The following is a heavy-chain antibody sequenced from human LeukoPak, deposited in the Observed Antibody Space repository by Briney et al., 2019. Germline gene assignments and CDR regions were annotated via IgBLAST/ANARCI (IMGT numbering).Heavy chain of an antibody. J-gene: IGHJ4*02. V-gene: IGHV1-69*13. CDR1: GGTFSSYA. CDR2: IIPLFGTA. D-gene: IGHD3-22*01. CDR3: ARGWDYDSGGRPTAYVY. Sequence: SVKVSCKASGGTFSSYAISWVRQAPGQGLEWMGGIIPLFGTANYAQKFQGRVTITADESTSTVYMELKSLKSEDTAVYYCARGWDYDSGGRPTAYVYWGQGTLVTVSS.